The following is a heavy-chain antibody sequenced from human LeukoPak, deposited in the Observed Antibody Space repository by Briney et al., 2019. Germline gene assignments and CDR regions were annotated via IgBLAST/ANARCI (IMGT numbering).Heavy chain of an antibody. V-gene: IGHV1-18*01. CDR3: ARDGAVTPYYYYGMDV. J-gene: IGHJ6*02. CDR1: GYTFTSYG. Sequence: ASVKVSCKASGYTFTSYGISWVRQAPGQGLEWMGWISAYNGNTNYAQKLQGRVTMTTDTSTSTAYMELRSLRSDDTAVYYCARDGAVTPYYYYGMDVWGQGTTVTVSS. D-gene: IGHD4-17*01. CDR2: ISAYNGNT.